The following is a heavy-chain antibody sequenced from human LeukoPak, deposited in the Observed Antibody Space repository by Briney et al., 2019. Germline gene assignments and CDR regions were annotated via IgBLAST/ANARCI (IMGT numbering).Heavy chain of an antibody. J-gene: IGHJ4*02. CDR1: GYTFTGYY. CDR3: ARVLWFGELFPSFDY. V-gene: IGHV1-2*02. CDR2: INPNSGGT. Sequence: ASVKVSCKASGYTFTGYYMHWVRQAPGQGLEWMGWINPNSGGTNYAQKFQGRVTMTRDTSISTAHTELSRLRSDDTAVYYCARVLWFGELFPSFDYWGQGTLVTVSS. D-gene: IGHD3-10*01.